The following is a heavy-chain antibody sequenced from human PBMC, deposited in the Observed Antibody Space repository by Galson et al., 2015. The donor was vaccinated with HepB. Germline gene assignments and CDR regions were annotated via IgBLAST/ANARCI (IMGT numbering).Heavy chain of an antibody. D-gene: IGHD5-12*01. V-gene: IGHV6-1*01. CDR1: GDSVSTNIVA. CDR3: TRVRHLARGMDV. CDR2: TYYRSKWYN. J-gene: IGHJ6*02. Sequence: CAISGDSVSTNIVAWNWIRQSPSRGLEWLGRTYYRSKWYNDYAVSVQSRITINPDTSRNQFSLQLNSVTPEDTGVYYCTRVRHLARGMDVWGPGTTVTVSS.